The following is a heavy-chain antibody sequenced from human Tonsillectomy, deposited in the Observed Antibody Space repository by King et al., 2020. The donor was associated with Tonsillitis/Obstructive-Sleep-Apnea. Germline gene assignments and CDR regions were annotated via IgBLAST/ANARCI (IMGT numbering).Heavy chain of an antibody. J-gene: IGHJ4*02. D-gene: IGHD3-22*01. CDR2: IRSKAYGGTT. CDR3: TRDGLWYYYDSSGYLDY. Sequence: VQLVESGGGLVQPGRSLRLSYTASGFTFGDYAMSWVRQAPGKGLEWVGFIRSKAYGGTTEYAASVKGRFTISRDDSKSIAYLQMNSLKTEDTAVYYCTRDGLWYYYDSSGYLDYWGQGTLVTVSS. CDR1: GFTFGDYA. V-gene: IGHV3-49*04.